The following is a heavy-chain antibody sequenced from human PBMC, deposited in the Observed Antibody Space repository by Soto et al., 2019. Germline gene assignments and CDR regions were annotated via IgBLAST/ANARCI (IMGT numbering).Heavy chain of an antibody. CDR3: AKVHFWSGYCCPYFDY. CDR1: GFTFSSYA. D-gene: IGHD3-3*02. J-gene: IGHJ4*02. CDR2: ISGSGGST. Sequence: PGGSLRLSCAASGFTFSSYAMSWVRQAPWKGLEWVSAISGSGGSTYYADSVKGRFTISRDNSKNTLYLQMNSLRAEDTAVYYCAKVHFWSGYCCPYFDYWGQGTLVTVSS. V-gene: IGHV3-23*01.